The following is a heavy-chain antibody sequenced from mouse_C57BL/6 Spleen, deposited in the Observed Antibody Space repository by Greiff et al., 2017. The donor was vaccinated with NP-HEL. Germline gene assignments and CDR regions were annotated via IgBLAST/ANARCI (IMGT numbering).Heavy chain of an antibody. V-gene: IGHV1-53*01. CDR2: INPSNGGT. CDR3: ARKGTYYSNYGAMDY. CDR1: GYTFTSYW. J-gene: IGHJ4*01. Sequence: VKLMESGTELVKPGASVKLSCKASGYTFTSYWMHWVKQRPGQGLEWIGNINPSNGGTNYNEKFKSKATLTVDKSSSTAYMQLSSLTSEDSAVYYCARKGTYYSNYGAMDYWGQGTSVTVSS. D-gene: IGHD2-5*01.